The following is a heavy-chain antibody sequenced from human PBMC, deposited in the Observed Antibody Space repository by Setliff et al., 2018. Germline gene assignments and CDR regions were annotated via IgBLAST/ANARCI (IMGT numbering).Heavy chain of an antibody. V-gene: IGHV3-48*04. CDR3: ARAGPPYYLDY. CDR1: GFTFSSYS. J-gene: IGHJ4*02. Sequence: PGESLKISCATSGFTFSSYSMNWVRQAPGKGLEWVSYISGSSSTIYYADSVKGRFTISRDNAKNSLYLQMNSLRAEDTAVYYCARAGPPYYLDYWGQGTLVTVSS. CDR2: ISGSSSTI. D-gene: IGHD3-16*01.